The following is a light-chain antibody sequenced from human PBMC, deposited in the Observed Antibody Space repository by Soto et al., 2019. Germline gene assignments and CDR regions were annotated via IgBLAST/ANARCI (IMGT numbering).Light chain of an antibody. CDR1: QSVKTY. J-gene: IGKJ4*01. CDR2: DAS. CDR3: QQRYSWPPLT. V-gene: IGKV3-11*01. Sequence: EIVLTQSPATLSLSPGEGATLSCRASQSVKTYLAWYQQKPGQVPRLLIYDASNRAPGVPARFSGSGSGTDFSLTISSLEPEDFAVYYCQQRYSWPPLTFGGGTRVEIK.